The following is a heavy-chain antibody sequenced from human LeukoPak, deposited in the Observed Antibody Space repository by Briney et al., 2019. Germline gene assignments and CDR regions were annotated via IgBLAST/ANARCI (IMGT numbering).Heavy chain of an antibody. J-gene: IGHJ3*02. Sequence: ASVKVSCKASGYTFTAYYINWVRQAPAQGLEWMGWINPHSGGAVYAQGFQGRVTMTRDTSISTAYMGLSGLRSDDTAVYYCVRFEDYGGKRDVFDIWGQGTMVTVSS. V-gene: IGHV1-2*02. CDR2: INPHSGGA. CDR3: VRFEDYGGKRDVFDI. CDR1: GYTFTAYY. D-gene: IGHD4-23*01.